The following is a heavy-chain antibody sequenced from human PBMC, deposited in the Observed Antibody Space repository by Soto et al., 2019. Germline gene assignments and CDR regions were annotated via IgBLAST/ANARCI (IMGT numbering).Heavy chain of an antibody. Sequence: SGPTLVNHTQTLTLTCTFSGFSLSNSGVGVGWIRQPPGKALEWLALMYWNDDKRYSPSLKSRLTITKDTSKNQVVLTMTDMDPVDTATCYCPHSPTGHTFYDYWGQGTLVTVSS. CDR3: PHSPTGHTFYDY. CDR2: MYWNDDK. D-gene: IGHD3-9*01. J-gene: IGHJ4*02. CDR1: GFSLSNSGVG. V-gene: IGHV2-5*01.